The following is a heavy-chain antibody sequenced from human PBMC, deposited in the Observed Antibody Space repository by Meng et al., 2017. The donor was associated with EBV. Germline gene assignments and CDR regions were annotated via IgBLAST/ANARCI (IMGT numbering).Heavy chain of an antibody. CDR3: AKSSSSTPGVVDS. V-gene: IGHV4-61*01. J-gene: IGHJ4*02. Sequence: QVQLQESGPGLVKPSEXLSLTCTVSGASFSGGTFHWSWIRQPPGKELEWIGYIYDGGTTIYNPSLKSRVTIFLDTSRNQFSLGLRSVTTADTAVYYCAKSSSSTPGVVDSWGQGTLVTVSS. CDR2: IYDGGTT. D-gene: IGHD6-6*01. CDR1: GASFSGGTFH.